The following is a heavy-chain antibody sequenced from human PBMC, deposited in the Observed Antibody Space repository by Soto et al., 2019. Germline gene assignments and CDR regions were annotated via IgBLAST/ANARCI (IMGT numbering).Heavy chain of an antibody. Sequence: EVQLLESGEGLIQPGKSLRLSCAASGFTFSSYAMSWVRQAPGKGLEWVSAISGSGGSTYYADSVKGRFTISRDNGKNALELEMNGLRGEDTAVYQCAKGWLGELLFDYWGQGGLVTVSS. CDR3: AKGWLGELLFDY. CDR1: GFTFSSYA. CDR2: ISGSGGST. J-gene: IGHJ4*02. V-gene: IGHV3-23*01. D-gene: IGHD3-10*01.